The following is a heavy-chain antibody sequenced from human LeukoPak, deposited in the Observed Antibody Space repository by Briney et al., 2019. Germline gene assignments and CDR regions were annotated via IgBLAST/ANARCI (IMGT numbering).Heavy chain of an antibody. V-gene: IGHV5-51*01. CDR3: ARRGVVGSKVFDY. D-gene: IGHD1-26*01. CDR2: IYPNYSDT. J-gene: IGHJ4*02. CDR1: GYNFAYYW. Sequence: GESLKISCEGSGYNFAYYWIGWVRQMPGKGLEWMGIIYPNYSDTRYSPSFQGQVTISADKSISTAYLQWSSLKASDTAMYYCARRGVVGSKVFDYWGQGTLVTVSS.